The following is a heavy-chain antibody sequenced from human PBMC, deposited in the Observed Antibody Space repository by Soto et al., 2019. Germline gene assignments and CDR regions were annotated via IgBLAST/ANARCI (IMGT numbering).Heavy chain of an antibody. J-gene: IGHJ4*02. CDR1: SYTFTSCG. V-gene: IGHV1-18*01. D-gene: IGHD4-17*01. CDR2: ISTYKGDT. Sequence: QVQLVQFGAEVKKPGASVKVSCNASSYTFTSCGIIWVRQAHGQGLEWMGWISTYKGDTHYAQKLQGRVTLTTDTSTSTAYMELRSQRSDDTAVYYCARANGDYYFDYWGQGTLVTVST. CDR3: ARANGDYYFDY.